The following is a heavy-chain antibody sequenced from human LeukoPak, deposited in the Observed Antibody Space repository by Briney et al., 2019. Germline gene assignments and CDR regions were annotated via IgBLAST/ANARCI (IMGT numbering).Heavy chain of an antibody. CDR3: VIVGATFDY. Sequence: SETLSLTCTVSGGSISSSSYYWGWLRQPPGKGLEWIGSIYYSGSTYYNPSLKSRVTISVDTSKNQFSLKLSSVTAADTAVYYCVIVGATFDYWGQGTLVTVSS. V-gene: IGHV4-39*01. CDR2: IYYSGST. D-gene: IGHD1-26*01. J-gene: IGHJ4*02. CDR1: GGSISSSSYY.